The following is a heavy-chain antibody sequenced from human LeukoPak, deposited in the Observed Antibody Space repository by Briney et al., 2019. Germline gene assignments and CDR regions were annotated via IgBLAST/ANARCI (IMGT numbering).Heavy chain of an antibody. Sequence: GVPLRLSCTVSGFTFSDSWIHWVRQAPGKGRVGVLRINGDGSTTNYADSVKGRFTISRENAQDKLYLQMKTLRAEDTAVYYCATAGNYRFDYWGQGKLVTVSS. D-gene: IGHD3-10*01. CDR2: INGDGSTT. CDR3: ATAGNYRFDY. V-gene: IGHV3-74*01. J-gene: IGHJ4*02. CDR1: GFTFSDSW.